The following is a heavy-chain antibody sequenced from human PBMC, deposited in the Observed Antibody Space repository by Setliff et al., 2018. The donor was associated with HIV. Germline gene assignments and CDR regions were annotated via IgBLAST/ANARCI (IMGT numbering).Heavy chain of an antibody. CDR1: GYMFIAYG. CDR2: IGPYNGRT. J-gene: IGHJ3*01. Sequence: ASVKVSCKTSGYMFIAYGMSWVRRAPGQGLEWMGWIGPYNGRTEYAQEFQGRVSLTIDTSASTAYMDLRSLRSDDTAVYYCARADGGYNYAEAFDVWGQGTMVTVSS. V-gene: IGHV1-18*01. D-gene: IGHD3-16*01. CDR3: ARADGGYNYAEAFDV.